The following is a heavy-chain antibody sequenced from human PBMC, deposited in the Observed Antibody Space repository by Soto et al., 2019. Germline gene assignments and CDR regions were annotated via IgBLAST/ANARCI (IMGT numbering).Heavy chain of an antibody. D-gene: IGHD2-2*01. CDR3: ARGRRDIVVVPAADGWFDP. CDR2: INHSGST. Sequence: SETLSLTCAVYGGSFSGYYWSWIRQPPGKGLEWIGEINHSGSTNYNPPLKSRVTISVDTSKNQFSLKLSSVTAADTAVYYCARGRRDIVVVPAADGWFDPWGQGTLVTVSS. J-gene: IGHJ5*02. CDR1: GGSFSGYY. V-gene: IGHV4-34*01.